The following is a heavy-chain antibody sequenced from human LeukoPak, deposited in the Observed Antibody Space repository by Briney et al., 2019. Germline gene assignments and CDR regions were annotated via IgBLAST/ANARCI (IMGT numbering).Heavy chain of an antibody. Sequence: PGGSLRLSCAASGFTFSNAWMSWVRQAPGKGLEWVGRIKSKTDGGTTDYAAPVKGRFTISRDDSKNTLYLQMNSLKTEDTAVYYCTTDAYYDSSGYYDLDYFDYWGQGALVTVSS. CDR3: TTDAYYDSSGYYDLDYFDY. D-gene: IGHD3-22*01. CDR1: GFTFSNAW. J-gene: IGHJ4*02. CDR2: IKSKTDGGTT. V-gene: IGHV3-15*01.